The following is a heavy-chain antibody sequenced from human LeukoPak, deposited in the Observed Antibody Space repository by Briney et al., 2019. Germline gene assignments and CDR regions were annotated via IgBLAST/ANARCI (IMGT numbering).Heavy chain of an antibody. CDR2: IKSKTDGGTT. CDR3: TTENYYGSGSIDY. Sequence: PGGSLRLSCAASGFTFSSYAMSWVRQAPGKGLEWVGRIKSKTDGGTTDYAAPVKGRFTISRDDSKNTLYLQMNSLKTEDTAVYYCTTENYYGSGSIDYWGQGTPVTVSS. D-gene: IGHD3-10*01. CDR1: GFTFSSYA. J-gene: IGHJ4*02. V-gene: IGHV3-15*01.